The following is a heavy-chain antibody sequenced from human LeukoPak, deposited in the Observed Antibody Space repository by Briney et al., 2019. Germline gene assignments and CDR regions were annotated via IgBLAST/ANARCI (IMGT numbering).Heavy chain of an antibody. J-gene: IGHJ5*02. CDR1: GGSFSGYY. V-gene: IGHV4-34*01. CDR2: INHSGST. D-gene: IGHD1-26*01. Sequence: PSETLSLTCAVYGGSFSGYYWSWIRQPPGKGLEWIREINHSGSTNYNPSLKSRVTISVDTSKNQFSLKLSSVTAADTAVYYCARDDSGSYSGVVDPWGQGTLVTVSS. CDR3: ARDDSGSYSGVVDP.